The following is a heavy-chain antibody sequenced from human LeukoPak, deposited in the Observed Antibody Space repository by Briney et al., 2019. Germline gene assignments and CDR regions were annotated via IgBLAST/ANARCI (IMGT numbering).Heavy chain of an antibody. V-gene: IGHV3-64*04. CDR2: ISHNGDNT. D-gene: IGHD3-22*01. Sequence: HPGGSLRLSCSASGFSFSSYAMRWVRQAPGKGLEYVSGISHNGDNTYYPDSVKGRFTVSRDNSKNTLYLQMNSLRAEDTAVYYCARERDYDSSGYYVFGYWGQGTLVTVSS. J-gene: IGHJ4*02. CDR3: ARERDYDSSGYYVFGY. CDR1: GFSFSSYA.